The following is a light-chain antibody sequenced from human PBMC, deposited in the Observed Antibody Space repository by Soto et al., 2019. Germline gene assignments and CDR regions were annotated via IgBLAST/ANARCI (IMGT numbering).Light chain of an antibody. J-gene: IGLJ1*01. CDR2: DVS. Sequence: QSALTQPASVSGSPGQSITISCTGTSSDVGGYNYASWYQQHPGKAPKLMIYDVSNRPSGVSNRFSGSKSGNTASLTISGLQAEDEADYYCSSYTSSSHVFGTGTQLTVL. V-gene: IGLV2-14*01. CDR1: SSDVGGYNY. CDR3: SSYTSSSHV.